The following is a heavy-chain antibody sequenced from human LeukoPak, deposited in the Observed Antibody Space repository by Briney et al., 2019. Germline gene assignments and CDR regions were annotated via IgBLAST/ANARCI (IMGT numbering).Heavy chain of an antibody. Sequence: KPSETLSLTCAVYGGSFSGYYWSWIRQPPGKGLEWIGEINHSGSTNYNPSLKSRVTISVDTSKNQFSLKLSSVTAADTAVYYCARDRVKAVTTPFDYWGQGTLVTVSS. CDR3: ARDRVKAVTTPFDY. J-gene: IGHJ4*02. V-gene: IGHV4-34*01. CDR2: INHSGST. D-gene: IGHD4-17*01. CDR1: GGSFSGYY.